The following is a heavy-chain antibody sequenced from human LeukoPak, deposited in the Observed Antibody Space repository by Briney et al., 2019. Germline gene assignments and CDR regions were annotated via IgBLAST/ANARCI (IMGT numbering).Heavy chain of an antibody. J-gene: IGHJ4*02. Sequence: ASVKVSCKASGYTFTSQDINWVRQATGQGLEWMGWMNPNSGNTGYAQKFQGRVIMTRDTSINTAYMELYSLRSDDTAVYYCARGYSSTTRTTGNDYWGQGTLVTVSS. D-gene: IGHD1-1*01. CDR2: MNPNSGNT. CDR1: GYTFTSQD. V-gene: IGHV1-8*01. CDR3: ARGYSSTTRTTGNDY.